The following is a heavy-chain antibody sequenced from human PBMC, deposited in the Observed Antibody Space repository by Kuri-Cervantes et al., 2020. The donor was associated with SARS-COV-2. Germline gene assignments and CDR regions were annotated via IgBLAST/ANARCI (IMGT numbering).Heavy chain of an antibody. CDR3: VEGGARITNSGVVIANWFDP. CDR1: GGSISSSSYY. Sequence: SETLSLTCTVSGGSISSSSYYWGWIRQPPGKGLEWIGSIYYSGSTYYNPSLKSRVTISMDTSKNQFSLKLSSVTAADTAVYYCVEGGARITNSGVVIANWFDPWGQGTLVTVSS. J-gene: IGHJ5*02. CDR2: IYYSGST. V-gene: IGHV4-39*07. D-gene: IGHD3-3*01.